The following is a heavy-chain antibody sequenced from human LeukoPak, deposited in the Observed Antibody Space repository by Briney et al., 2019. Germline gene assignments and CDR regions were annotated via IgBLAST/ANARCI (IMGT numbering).Heavy chain of an antibody. CDR3: AKGLSGSYDSGYFDY. V-gene: IGHV3-9*03. CDR2: ISWNSGSI. CDR1: GFTFDDYA. J-gene: IGHJ4*02. Sequence: PGRSPRLSCAASGFTFDDYAMHWVRQAPGRGLEWVSGISWNSGSIGYADSVKGRFTIYRDNAKNSLYLQMNSLRAEDMALYYCAKGLSGSYDSGYFDYWGQGTLVTVSS. D-gene: IGHD1-26*01.